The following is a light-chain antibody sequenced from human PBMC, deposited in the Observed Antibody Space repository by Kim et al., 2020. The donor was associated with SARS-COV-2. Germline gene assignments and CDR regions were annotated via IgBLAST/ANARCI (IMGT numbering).Light chain of an antibody. Sequence: SYELTQPLSVSLALGQTARITCEGNSIGGKNVQXYQQKPGQAPVLVIYRDDNRPSGIPERFSGSNSGNTATLTISSAQVGDEADYYCQVWDGSHVTFGGG. CDR3: QVWDGSHVT. CDR2: RDD. J-gene: IGLJ3*02. CDR1: SIGGKN. V-gene: IGLV3-9*01.